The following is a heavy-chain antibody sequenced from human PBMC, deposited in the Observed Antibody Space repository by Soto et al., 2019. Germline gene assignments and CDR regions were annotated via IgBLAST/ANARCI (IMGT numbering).Heavy chain of an antibody. V-gene: IGHV4-4*02. D-gene: IGHD3-10*01. CDR1: GGSISSSNW. Sequence: SVTLPLTCAVSGGSISSSNWWSWVRQPPGKGLEWIGEIYHSGSTNYNPSLKSRVTISVDKSKNPFSLKLSFVTAADTAVYYCARDITMVRKRSGAFDIWGQGTMVTVSS. CDR3: ARDITMVRKRSGAFDI. J-gene: IGHJ3*02. CDR2: IYHSGST.